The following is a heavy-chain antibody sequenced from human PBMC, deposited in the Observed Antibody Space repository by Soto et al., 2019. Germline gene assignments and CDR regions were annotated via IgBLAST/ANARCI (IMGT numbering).Heavy chain of an antibody. CDR1: GFTFSRYS. Sequence: GSLSLSCAASGFTFSRYSMNWVRQAPGKGLEWVSSISSSSSYIYYADSVKGRFTISRDNAKNSLYLQMNSLRAEDTAVYYCARGVEYYYYGMDVWGQGTTVTVSS. V-gene: IGHV3-21*01. J-gene: IGHJ6*02. CDR2: ISSSSSYI. CDR3: ARGVEYYYYGMDV.